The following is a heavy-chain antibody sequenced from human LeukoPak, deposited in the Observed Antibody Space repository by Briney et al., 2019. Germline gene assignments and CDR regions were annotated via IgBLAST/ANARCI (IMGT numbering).Heavy chain of an antibody. CDR1: GFAVSSNY. CDR3: ATPSGGY. V-gene: IGHV3-66*04. D-gene: IGHD6-25*01. J-gene: IGHJ4*02. Sequence: AGGSLRLSCAASGFAVSSNYMSWVRQAPGKGLEWVSVIYSDGNTYYADSVKGRFTISRDNSKNTVYLQMNSLRAEDTAVYYCATPSGGYWGQGTLVTVSS. CDR2: IYSDGNT.